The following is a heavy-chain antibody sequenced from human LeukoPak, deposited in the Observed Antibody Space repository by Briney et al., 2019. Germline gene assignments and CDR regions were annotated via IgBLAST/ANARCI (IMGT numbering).Heavy chain of an antibody. CDR3: ARDHVLLWFGELLPNNWFDP. CDR2: ISAYNGNT. V-gene: IGHV1-18*01. J-gene: IGHJ5*02. Sequence: ASVKVSCKASGYTFTSYGIRWVRQAPGQGLEWMGWISAYNGNTNYAQKLQGRVTMTTDTSTSTAYMELRSLRSDDTAVYYCARDHVLLWFGELLPNNWFDPWGQGTLVTVSS. CDR1: GYTFTSYG. D-gene: IGHD3-10*01.